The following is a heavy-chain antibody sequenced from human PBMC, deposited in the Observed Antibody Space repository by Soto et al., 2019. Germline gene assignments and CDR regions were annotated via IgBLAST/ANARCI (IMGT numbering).Heavy chain of an antibody. D-gene: IGHD6-19*01. CDR3: VKSRAGDFDY. CDR2: ITVRGDGT. J-gene: IGHJ4*02. V-gene: IGHV3-23*01. Sequence: EVQLLESGGDLVQPGGSLRLSCAASGFAFSNSGLGWVRQASGKGLEWVSTITVRGDGTFYADSVKGRFRISRDNSENTLSLQMNSLRPDDTATYYCVKSRAGDFDYWGQGTLVTVSS. CDR1: GFAFSNSG.